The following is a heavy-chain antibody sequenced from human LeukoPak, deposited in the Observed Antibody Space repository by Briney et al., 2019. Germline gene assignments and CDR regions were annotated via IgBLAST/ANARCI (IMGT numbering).Heavy chain of an antibody. V-gene: IGHV1-2*02. CDR3: ARPLAYCGGDCYSPPDY. CDR1: GYTFTGYY. Sequence: ASVKVSCKASGYTFTGYYMHWVRQASGQGLEWMGWINPNSGGTNYAQKFQGRVTMTRDTSISTAYMELSRLRSDDTAVYYCARPLAYCGGDCYSPPDYWGQGTLVTVSS. CDR2: INPNSGGT. D-gene: IGHD2-21*02. J-gene: IGHJ4*02.